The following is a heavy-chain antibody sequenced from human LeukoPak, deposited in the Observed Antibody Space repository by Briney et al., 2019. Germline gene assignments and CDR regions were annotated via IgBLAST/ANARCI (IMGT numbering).Heavy chain of an antibody. V-gene: IGHV3-30*18. D-gene: IGHD5-18*01. CDR1: GFTFSSYG. J-gene: IGHJ4*02. Sequence: GGSLRLSCAASGFTFSSYGMHWVRQAPGKGLEWVAVISYDGSNKYYADSVKGRFTISRDNSKNTLYLQMNSLRAEDTAVYYCAKKIVDTAMVERKRGYWGQGTLVTVSS. CDR2: ISYDGSNK. CDR3: AKKIVDTAMVERKRGY.